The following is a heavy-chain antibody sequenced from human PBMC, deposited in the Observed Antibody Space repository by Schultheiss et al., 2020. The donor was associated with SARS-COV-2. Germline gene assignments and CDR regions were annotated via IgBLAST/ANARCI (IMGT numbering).Heavy chain of an antibody. D-gene: IGHD6-13*01. CDR3: ARSNGVAAAGLGGAY. J-gene: IGHJ4*02. V-gene: IGHV3-21*01. CDR1: GFTFSSYS. Sequence: GGSLRLSCAASGFTFSSYSMNWVRQAPGKGLEWVSSISGSSTYTYYADSAKGRFTISRDNAKKSLYLQMNSLRVEDTAVYYCARSNGVAAAGLGGAYWGQGTLVTVSS. CDR2: ISGSSTYT.